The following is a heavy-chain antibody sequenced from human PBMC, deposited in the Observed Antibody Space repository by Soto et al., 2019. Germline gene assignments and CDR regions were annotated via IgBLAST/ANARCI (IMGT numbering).Heavy chain of an antibody. V-gene: IGHV4-31*03. D-gene: IGHD2-8*01. CDR1: GGSVSSVGYY. J-gene: IGHJ4*02. Sequence: LSLTCTVSGGSVSSVGYYWSWIRQHPGKGLEWIGYITYSGNTYYNPSLESRVTMSADTSKNQFSLKLSSVTAADTAVYFCVRGGSCTNGVCSVFDYWGQGTLVTVSS. CDR2: ITYSGNT. CDR3: VRGGSCTNGVCSVFDY.